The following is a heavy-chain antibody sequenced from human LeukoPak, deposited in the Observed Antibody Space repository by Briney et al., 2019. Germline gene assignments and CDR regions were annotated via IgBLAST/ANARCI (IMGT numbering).Heavy chain of an antibody. J-gene: IGHJ4*02. CDR3: ARGYSYGDY. CDR1: GFTFSSYG. CDR2: ISYDGSNK. D-gene: IGHD5-18*01. Sequence: PGGSLRLSCAASGFTFSSYGMHWVRQAPGKGLEWVAVISYDGSNKYYADSVKGRFAISRDNPKNTLYLQMNSLRAEDTAVYYCARGYSYGDYWGQGTLVTVSS. V-gene: IGHV3-30*03.